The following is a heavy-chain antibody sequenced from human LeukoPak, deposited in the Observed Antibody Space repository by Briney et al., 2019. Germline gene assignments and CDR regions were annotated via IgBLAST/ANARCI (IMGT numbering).Heavy chain of an antibody. J-gene: IGHJ4*02. V-gene: IGHV3-7*01. CDR2: IKSDGGAK. CDR1: GFTFSSYL. CDR3: ARDRGSNSYYDY. D-gene: IGHD2/OR15-2a*01. Sequence: WGSLRLSCAASGFTFSSYLMTWVRQAPGKGLEWVGNIKSDGGAKYYVYSVKGGSTISSENANNSLFLKMNSLRADDTAVYYCARDRGSNSYYDYWGQGTLVSVSS.